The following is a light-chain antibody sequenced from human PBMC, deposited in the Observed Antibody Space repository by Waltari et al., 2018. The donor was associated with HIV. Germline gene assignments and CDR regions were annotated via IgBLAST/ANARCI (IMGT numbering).Light chain of an antibody. CDR2: SNN. CDR1: SSNIGSNS. Sequence: QSVLTQSPSASGTPGQRVIIPCSGSSSNIGSNSVTWYQQLPGTAPNLLIYSNNERPSGVPDRFSGSKSGTSASLAISGLQSEDEADYHCAAWDDSLNGPVFGGGTKLTVL. V-gene: IGLV1-44*01. J-gene: IGLJ2*01. CDR3: AAWDDSLNGPV.